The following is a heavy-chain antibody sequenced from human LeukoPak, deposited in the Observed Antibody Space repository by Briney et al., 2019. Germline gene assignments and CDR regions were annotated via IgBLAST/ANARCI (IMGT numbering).Heavy chain of an antibody. Sequence: SVKVSCKASGGTFSSYTISWVRQAPGQGLEWMGRITPILGIANYAQKFQGRVTITADKSTSTDYMELSSLRSEDTAVYYCARGYQLPSYYYYYMDVWGKGTTVTVSS. D-gene: IGHD2-2*01. V-gene: IGHV1-69*02. CDR1: GGTFSSYT. CDR2: ITPILGIA. J-gene: IGHJ6*03. CDR3: ARGYQLPSYYYYYMDV.